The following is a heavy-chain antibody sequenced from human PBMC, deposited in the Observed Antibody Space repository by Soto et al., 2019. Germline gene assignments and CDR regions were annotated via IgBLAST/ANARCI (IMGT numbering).Heavy chain of an antibody. V-gene: IGHV3-15*07. J-gene: IGHJ4*01. Sequence: EVQLVESGGGLVKPGGSLRLSCAASGFTFTNAWINWVRQAPGKGLEWVGRIKSKTDGGTTDYAEHVKGRFDISRDDSNNMVYLQMNSLKIEDTAIYYCTTDSYSTIIIVRFDYWGHGTLVTVSP. D-gene: IGHD2-8*01. CDR3: TTDSYSTIIIVRFDY. CDR1: GFTFTNAW. CDR2: IKSKTDGGTT.